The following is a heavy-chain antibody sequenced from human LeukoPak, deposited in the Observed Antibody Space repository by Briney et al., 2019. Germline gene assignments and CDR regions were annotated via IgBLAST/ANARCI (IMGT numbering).Heavy chain of an antibody. CDR1: GGSISSSSYY. D-gene: IGHD2/OR15-2a*01. CDR2: IYYSGIT. J-gene: IGHJ4*02. CDR3: AGHHPRNTVDF. Sequence: SETLSLTCTVSGGSISSSSYYWGWIRQSPGKGLEWIGSIYYSGITYYNPSLKTRVTISVDTSKNQFSLKLSSVTAADTAVYYCAGHHPRNTVDFWGQGTLVTVSS. V-gene: IGHV4-39*01.